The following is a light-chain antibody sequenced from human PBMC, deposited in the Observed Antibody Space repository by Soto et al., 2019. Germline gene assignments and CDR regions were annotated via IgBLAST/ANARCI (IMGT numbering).Light chain of an antibody. CDR1: SSYVGSYNL. CDR2: EGS. J-gene: IGLJ3*02. Sequence: QSALTQPASVSGSPGQSITISCTGTSSYVGSYNLVSWYQQHPGKAPKLMIYEGSKRPSGVSDRFSGSKSGNTASLTISGIQADDEADYYCCSYAGSSTLVFGGGTKLTVL. CDR3: CSYAGSSTLV. V-gene: IGLV2-23*01.